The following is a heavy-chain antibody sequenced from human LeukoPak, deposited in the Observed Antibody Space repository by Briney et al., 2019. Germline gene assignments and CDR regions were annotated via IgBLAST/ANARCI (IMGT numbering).Heavy chain of an antibody. J-gene: IGHJ4*02. D-gene: IGHD5-12*01. CDR1: GFTSSSYA. CDR3: ANWGGYAPPFGY. CDR2: ISGSGGST. Sequence: GGSLRLSCAASGFTSSSYAMSWVRQAPGKGLEWVSAISGSGGSTYYADSVKGRFTISRDNSKNTLYLQMNSLRAEDTAVYYCANWGGYAPPFGYWGQGTLVTVSS. V-gene: IGHV3-23*01.